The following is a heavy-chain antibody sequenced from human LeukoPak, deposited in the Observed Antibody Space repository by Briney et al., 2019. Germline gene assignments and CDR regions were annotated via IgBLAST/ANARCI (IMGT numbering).Heavy chain of an antibody. CDR1: GGSFSGYY. CDR3: ARVRSGWSPFDY. J-gene: IGHJ4*02. Sequence: PSQTLSLTCAVYGGSFSGYYWSWIRQPPGKGLEWIGEINHSGSTNYNPSLKSRVTISVDTSKNQFSLKLSSVTAADTAVYYCARVRSGWSPFDYWGQGTLVTVSS. D-gene: IGHD6-19*01. V-gene: IGHV4-34*01. CDR2: INHSGST.